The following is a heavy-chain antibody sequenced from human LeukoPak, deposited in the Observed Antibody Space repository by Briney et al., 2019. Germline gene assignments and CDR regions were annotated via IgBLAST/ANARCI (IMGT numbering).Heavy chain of an antibody. Sequence: PGGSLRLSCAVSGFTFSQYYMGWVRQAPGKGLESVAIIAGDGSYRAYVDSVKGRFTISRDNAKNSLYLHMSSLTAEDTAIYFCTFLVRAPQHWGRGTLVTVSS. J-gene: IGHJ1*01. CDR1: GFTFSQYY. CDR3: TFLVRAPQH. CDR2: IAGDGSYR. D-gene: IGHD3-10*01. V-gene: IGHV3-7*01.